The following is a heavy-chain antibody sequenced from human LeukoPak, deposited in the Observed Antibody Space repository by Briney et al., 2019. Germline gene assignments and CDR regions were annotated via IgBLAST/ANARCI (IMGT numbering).Heavy chain of an antibody. D-gene: IGHD5-12*01. V-gene: IGHV3-66*01. J-gene: IGHJ4*02. Sequence: PGGSLRLSCAASGFTVSSNYLSWVRQAPGKGLEWVSVIYSGGSTYYADSVKGRFTISIDNSKNKLYLQMNSQRAEDPAVYYCARARVRVVSIGATITELFDYWGQGTLVTVSS. CDR3: ARARVRVVSIGATITELFDY. CDR2: IYSGGST. CDR1: GFTVSSNY.